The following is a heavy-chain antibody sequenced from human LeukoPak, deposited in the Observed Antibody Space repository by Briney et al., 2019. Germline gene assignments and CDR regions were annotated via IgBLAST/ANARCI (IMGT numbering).Heavy chain of an antibody. V-gene: IGHV1-2*02. J-gene: IGHJ3*02. CDR2: INPNSGGT. Sequence: WASVKVSCKASGYTFTGYYMHWVRQAPGQGLEWMGWINPNSGGTNYAQKFQGRVTMTRDTSISTAYMELSRLRSDDTAVYYCARDGSTMIVVGYAFDIWGQGTMVTVSS. CDR3: ARDGSTMIVVGYAFDI. CDR1: GYTFTGYY. D-gene: IGHD3-22*01.